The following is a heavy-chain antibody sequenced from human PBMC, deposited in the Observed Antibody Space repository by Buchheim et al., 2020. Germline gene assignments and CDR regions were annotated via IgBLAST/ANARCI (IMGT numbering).Heavy chain of an antibody. V-gene: IGHV3-23*01. CDR2: ISASDGST. CDR3: AKDGRDGYNYGHPFFDY. D-gene: IGHD5-18*01. Sequence: EGRLLESGGTLVQPGGSLRLSCVASGYTFSNYGMGWVRQVPGKGLEWLSSISASDGSTDYADSVKGRFTISRDNSKNTLFLQMDSLRVEDTAVYYCAKDGRDGYNYGHPFFDYWGQGT. J-gene: IGHJ4*02. CDR1: GYTFSNYG.